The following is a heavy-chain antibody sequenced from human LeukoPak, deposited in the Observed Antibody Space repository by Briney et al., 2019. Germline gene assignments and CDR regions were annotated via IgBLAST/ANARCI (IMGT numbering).Heavy chain of an antibody. V-gene: IGHV3-23*01. Sequence: GGSLRLSCAASGFSFKIYTMNWVRQAPGKGLEWVSGISLSGDTTDDNTYYADSVWGRFSISRDHSQNTVFLQMNSLRVEDTAIYYCARDEGDDDFGMDVWGQGTAVTVSS. CDR2: ISLSGDTTDDNT. CDR3: ARDEGDDDFGMDV. CDR1: GFSFKIYT. J-gene: IGHJ6*02. D-gene: IGHD5-12*01.